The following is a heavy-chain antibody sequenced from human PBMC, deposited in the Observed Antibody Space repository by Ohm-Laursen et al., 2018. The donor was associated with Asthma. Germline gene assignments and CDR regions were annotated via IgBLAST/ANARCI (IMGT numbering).Heavy chain of an antibody. CDR2: IYSGGST. D-gene: IGHD1-26*01. CDR1: GFTVSSNY. Sequence: SLRLSCAASGFTVSSNYMSWVRQAPGKGLEWVSVIYSGGSTYYADSVKGRFTISRDNSKNTLYLQMDSLRVDDTALYYCARIGPEWELPGREYSLIHWGQGTLVTVSS. J-gene: IGHJ1*01. V-gene: IGHV3-53*01. CDR3: ARIGPEWELPGREYSLIH.